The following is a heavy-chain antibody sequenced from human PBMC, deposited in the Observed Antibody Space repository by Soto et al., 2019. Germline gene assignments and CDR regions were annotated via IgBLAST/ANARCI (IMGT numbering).Heavy chain of an antibody. Sequence: PGGSLRLSCAASGFTLSSYAMHWGRQAPGKGLEWVSAISGSGGSTYYADSLKGRFTISRDNSKNTLYLQMNSLRAEDTAGYYCAKDPLAYSRSWSFDYGGQGTLVTVSS. CDR3: AKDPLAYSRSWSFDY. CDR1: GFTLSSYA. D-gene: IGHD6-13*01. V-gene: IGHV3-23*01. CDR2: ISGSGGST. J-gene: IGHJ4*02.